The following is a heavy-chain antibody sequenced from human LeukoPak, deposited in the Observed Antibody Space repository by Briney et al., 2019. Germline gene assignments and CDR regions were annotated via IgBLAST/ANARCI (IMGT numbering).Heavy chain of an antibody. Sequence: SETLSLTCTVSGGSISSYCWSWIRQPPGKGLEWIGYIYYSGSTNYNPSLKSRVTISVDTSKNQFSLKLSSVTAADTAVYYCARGPLRFRYGMDVWGKGTTVTVSS. CDR3: ARGPLRFRYGMDV. CDR1: GGSISSYC. CDR2: IYYSGST. D-gene: IGHD3-3*01. J-gene: IGHJ6*04. V-gene: IGHV4-59*01.